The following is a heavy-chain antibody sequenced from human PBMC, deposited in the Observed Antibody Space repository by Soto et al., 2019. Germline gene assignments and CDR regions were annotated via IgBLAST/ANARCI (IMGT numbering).Heavy chain of an antibody. CDR2: IIPIFGTA. CDR3: ARDPANDFWSGYSTEYYYGMDV. Sequence: QVQLVQSGAEVKKPGSSVKVSCKASGGTFSSYAISWVRQAPGQGLAWMGGIIPIFGTANYAQKFQGRVTITADDATSTAYMELSSLRSEDTAVYYCARDPANDFWSGYSTEYYYGMDVWGQGTTVTVSS. V-gene: IGHV1-69*01. CDR1: GGTFSSYA. D-gene: IGHD3-3*01. J-gene: IGHJ6*02.